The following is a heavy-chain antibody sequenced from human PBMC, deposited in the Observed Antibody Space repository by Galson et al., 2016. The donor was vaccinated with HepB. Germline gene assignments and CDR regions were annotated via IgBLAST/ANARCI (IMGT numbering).Heavy chain of an antibody. CDR1: TVSLSNYE. CDR3: VAVRAEYSGAFKRKRRSDPQNDI. J-gene: IGHJ3*02. Sequence: SLRLSCAVSTVSLSNYEMNWVRLAPGKGLEWISFIGRSGTPTYYADSVKGRFTISRDNAGNSVNLQMNSLRADDTALYYCVAVRAEYSGAFKRKRRSDPQNDIWGQGTMVTVSS. V-gene: IGHV3-48*03. CDR2: IGRSGTPT. D-gene: IGHD5-12*01.